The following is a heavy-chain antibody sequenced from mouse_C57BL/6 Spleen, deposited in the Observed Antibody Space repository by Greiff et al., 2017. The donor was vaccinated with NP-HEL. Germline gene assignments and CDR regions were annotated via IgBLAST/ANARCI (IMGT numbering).Heavy chain of an antibody. CDR3: ARETAQATTMDY. CDR1: GYAFSSYW. V-gene: IGHV1-80*01. CDR2: IYPGDGDT. Sequence: QVQLQQPGAELVKPGASVKISCKASGYAFSSYWMNWVKQRPGKGLEWIGQIYPGDGDTNYNGKFKGKATLTADKSSSTAYMQLSSLTSEDSAVYFCARETAQATTMDYWGQGTSVTVSS. D-gene: IGHD3-2*02. J-gene: IGHJ4*01.